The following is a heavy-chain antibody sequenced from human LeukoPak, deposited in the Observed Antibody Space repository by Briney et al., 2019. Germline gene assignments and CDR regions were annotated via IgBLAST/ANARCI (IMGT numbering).Heavy chain of an antibody. Sequence: TGGSLRLSCAASGFTLSSYAMHWVRQAPGKGLEWVTVISYHARNKYYADSVEGRFTISRDTSKNTLYLQMNSMRAEDTAVYYCAKELDCGGDCYSFQHWGQGTLVTVSS. CDR2: ISYHARNK. J-gene: IGHJ1*01. CDR3: AKELDCGGDCYSFQH. CDR1: GFTLSSYA. D-gene: IGHD2-21*02. V-gene: IGHV3-30*01.